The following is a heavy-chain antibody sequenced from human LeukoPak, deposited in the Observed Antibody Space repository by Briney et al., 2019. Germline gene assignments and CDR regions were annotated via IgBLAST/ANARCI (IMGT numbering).Heavy chain of an antibody. J-gene: IGHJ4*02. V-gene: IGHV3-30*03. CDR2: ISYDGSNK. D-gene: IGHD3-22*01. Sequence: GGSLRLSCAASGFTFSSYGMHWVRQAPGKGLEWVAVISYDGSNKYYADSVKGRFTISRDNSKNTLYLQMNSLRAEDTAVYYCARARGDYYDSRANFDYWGQGTLVTVSS. CDR1: GFTFSSYG. CDR3: ARARGDYYDSRANFDY.